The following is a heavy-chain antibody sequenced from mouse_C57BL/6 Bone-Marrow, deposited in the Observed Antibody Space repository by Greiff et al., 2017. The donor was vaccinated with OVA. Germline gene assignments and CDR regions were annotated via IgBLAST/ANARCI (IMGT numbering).Heavy chain of an antibody. J-gene: IGHJ2*01. D-gene: IGHD1-1*01. CDR1: GYTFTSYG. Sequence: LVESGAELARPGASVKLSCKASGYTFTSYGISWVKQRTGQGLEWIGEIYPRSGNTYYNEKFKGKATLTADKSSSTAYMELRSLTSEDSAVYFCARVGYGSSYGDYFDYWGQGTTLTVSS. CDR3: ARVGYGSSYGDYFDY. CDR2: IYPRSGNT. V-gene: IGHV1-81*01.